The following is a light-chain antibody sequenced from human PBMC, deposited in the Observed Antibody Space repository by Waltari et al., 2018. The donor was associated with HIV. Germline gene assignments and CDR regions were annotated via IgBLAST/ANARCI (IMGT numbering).Light chain of an antibody. Sequence: QLVLTQSPSASASLGASVKLTCTLSSGHSSYAIAWHQQQPEKGPRDLMKLNSDGSHSKGDGIPDRFSGYSSGAERYLTISSLQSEDEADYYCQTWGTGIRVFGGGTKLTVL. CDR3: QTWGTGIRV. V-gene: IGLV4-69*01. CDR2: LNSDGSH. J-gene: IGLJ3*02. CDR1: SGHSSYA.